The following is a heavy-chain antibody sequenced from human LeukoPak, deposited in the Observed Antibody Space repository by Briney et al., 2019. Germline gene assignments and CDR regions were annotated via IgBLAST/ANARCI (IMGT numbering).Heavy chain of an antibody. CDR3: ARGLWSSSSGPFDY. CDR1: GVSISSGGYY. V-gene: IGHV4-31*03. CDR2: IYYSGST. J-gene: IGHJ4*02. D-gene: IGHD6-6*01. Sequence: PSETLSLTCTVSGVSISSGGYYWRWIRQHPGKGLEWIGYIYYSGSTYYNPSLKSRVTISVDTSKNQFSLKLSSVTAADTAVYYCARGLWSSSSGPFDYWGQGTLVTVSS.